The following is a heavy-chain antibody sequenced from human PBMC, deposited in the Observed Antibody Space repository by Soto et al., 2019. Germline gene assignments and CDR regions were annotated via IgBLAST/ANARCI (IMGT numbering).Heavy chain of an antibody. CDR2: ISGSGGST. J-gene: IGHJ4*02. D-gene: IGHD1-26*01. V-gene: IGHV3-23*01. CDR1: GFTFSSYA. CDR3: AKKGGSSGYFDY. Sequence: EVQLLESGGGLVQPGGSLRLSCSASGFTFSSYAMSWVRQAPGKGLEWVSAISGSGGSTYYADSVKGRFTISRDNSKNALYLQMNSLRAEDTAVYYCAKKGGSSGYFDYWGQGTLVTVSS.